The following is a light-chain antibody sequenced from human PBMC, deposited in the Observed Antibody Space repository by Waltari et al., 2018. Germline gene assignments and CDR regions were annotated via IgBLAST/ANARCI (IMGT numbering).Light chain of an antibody. CDR1: QRISFTY. CDR3: QHYDYSPWA. Sequence: EIVLTQSPGTLSLPPGDRATLSCRASQRISFTYLALYQQKPGQAPRLLIYAASTRATGIPDRFSGSGSGTDFTLAISRVEPEDFAVYFCQHYDYSPWAFGQGTKVEVK. CDR2: AAS. V-gene: IGKV3-20*01. J-gene: IGKJ1*01.